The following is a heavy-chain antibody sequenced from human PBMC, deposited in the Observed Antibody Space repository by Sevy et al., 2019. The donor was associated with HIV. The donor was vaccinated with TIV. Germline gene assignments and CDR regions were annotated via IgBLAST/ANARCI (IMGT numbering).Heavy chain of an antibody. D-gene: IGHD1-26*01. V-gene: IGHV4-59*13. J-gene: IGHJ4*02. CDR2: IYFTGST. CDR3: ARAPLISLDILGATSVFDS. Sequence: SETLSLTCTVSGGSTSLYYWSWIRQPPGKGLEWIGYIYFTGSTDYNPSLKSRVTISLDTCKNQFSLKLTSVTAADTAVYYCARAPLISLDILGATSVFDSWGQGTPVTVSS. CDR1: GGSTSLYY.